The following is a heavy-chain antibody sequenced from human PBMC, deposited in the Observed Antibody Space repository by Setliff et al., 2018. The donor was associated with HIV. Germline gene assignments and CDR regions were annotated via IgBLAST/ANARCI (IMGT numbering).Heavy chain of an antibody. V-gene: IGHV4-61*09. CDR2: VHSTLST. CDR3: AIRTVGSCGFDP. J-gene: IGHJ5*02. CDR1: GDSMTSGSCY. D-gene: IGHD4-4*01. Sequence: SETLSLTCTVSGDSMTSGSCYWSWVRQPAGKGLEWIGQVHSTLSTNYNPSLKSRLSISADSSKKQFSLTLRFVTASYTALYYCAIRTVGSCGFDPWGQGTLVTVSS.